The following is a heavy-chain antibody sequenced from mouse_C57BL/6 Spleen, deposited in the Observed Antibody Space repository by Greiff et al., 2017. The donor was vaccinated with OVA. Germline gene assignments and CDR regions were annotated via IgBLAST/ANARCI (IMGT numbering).Heavy chain of an antibody. Sequence: VQLQQSGAELVRPGASVKLSCTASGFNIKDDYMHWVKQRPEQGLEWIGWIDPENGDTEYASKFQGKATITADTSSNTAYLQLSSLTSEDTAVYYGTTSGSSYRFAYWGQGTLVTVSA. CDR1: GFNIKDDY. D-gene: IGHD1-1*01. CDR3: TTSGSSYRFAY. V-gene: IGHV14-4*01. CDR2: IDPENGDT. J-gene: IGHJ3*01.